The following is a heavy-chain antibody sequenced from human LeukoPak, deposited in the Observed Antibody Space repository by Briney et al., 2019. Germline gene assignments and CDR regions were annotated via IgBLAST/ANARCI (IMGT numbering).Heavy chain of an antibody. D-gene: IGHD6-13*01. CDR3: ARGPSTGYSSSWYPFDY. CDR2: IIPIFGTA. Sequence: GSSVKVSCKASGGTFSSYAISWVRQAPGQGLEWMGGIIPIFGTANYAQKFQGRVTITADESTSTAYMELSSLRAEDTAVYYCARGPSTGYSSSWYPFDYWGQGTLGTASS. V-gene: IGHV1-69*01. CDR1: GGTFSSYA. J-gene: IGHJ4*02.